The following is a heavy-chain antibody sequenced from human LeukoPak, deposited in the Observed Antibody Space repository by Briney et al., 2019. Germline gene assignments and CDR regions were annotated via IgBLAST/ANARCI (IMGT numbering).Heavy chain of an antibody. CDR1: GDSLSSYY. CDR3: ASLSSGWYRGGFDY. CDR2: IYYSGST. Sequence: PSETLSLTCTVSGDSLSSYYWSWIRQPPGKGLEWIGYIYYSGSTNYNPSLKSRVTISVDTSKNQFSLKLSSVTAADTAVYYCASLSSGWYRGGFDYWGQGTLVTVSS. V-gene: IGHV4-59*01. D-gene: IGHD6-19*01. J-gene: IGHJ4*02.